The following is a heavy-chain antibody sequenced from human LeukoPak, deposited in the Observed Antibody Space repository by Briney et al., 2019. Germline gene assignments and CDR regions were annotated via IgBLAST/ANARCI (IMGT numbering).Heavy chain of an antibody. CDR2: ISSSSSYI. V-gene: IGHV3-21*01. D-gene: IGHD4-23*01. J-gene: IGHJ4*02. CDR3: ARADGGNSYYFDH. CDR1: GFTFSSYS. Sequence: GGSLRLSCAASGFTFSSYSMNWVRQAPGKGLEWVSSISSSSSYIYYADSVKGRFTISRDNAKNSLYLQMNSLRAEDTAVYYCARADGGNSYYFDHWGQGTLVTVSS.